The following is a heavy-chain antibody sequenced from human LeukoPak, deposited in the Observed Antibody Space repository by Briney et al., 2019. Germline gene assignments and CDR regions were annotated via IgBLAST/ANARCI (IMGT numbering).Heavy chain of an antibody. CDR1: GFTFNDYA. V-gene: IGHV3-9*01. J-gene: IGHJ4*02. Sequence: GRSLRLSCAASGFTFNDYAMPWVRQAPGKGLEWVSGISWNSGSIGYADSVKGRFTISRDNAKNSLYLQMNSLRAEDTALYYCAKDKLSGYYDTSGYFDYWGQGTLVTVSS. D-gene: IGHD3-22*01. CDR2: ISWNSGSI. CDR3: AKDKLSGYYDTSGYFDY.